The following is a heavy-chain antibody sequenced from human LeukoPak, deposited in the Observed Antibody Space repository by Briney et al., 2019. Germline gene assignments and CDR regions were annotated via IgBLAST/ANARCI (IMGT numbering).Heavy chain of an antibody. J-gene: IGHJ4*02. CDR1: GFSFSSYA. CDR2: ISGSGGST. CDR3: AKIVAIYGGNSDY. D-gene: IGHD4-23*01. Sequence: GGTLRLSCAASGFSFSSYAMSWVGQAPGKGLEWVSAISGSGGSTYYADSVKGRFTISRDNSKNTLYLQMNSLRAEDTAVYYCAKIVAIYGGNSDYWGQGTLVTVSS. V-gene: IGHV3-23*01.